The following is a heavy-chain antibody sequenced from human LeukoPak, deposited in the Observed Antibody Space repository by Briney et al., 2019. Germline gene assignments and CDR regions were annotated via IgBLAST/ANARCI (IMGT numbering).Heavy chain of an antibody. Sequence: GGSLRLSCAASGFTFSSYAMHWVRQAPGKGLEWVAVISYDGSNKYYADSVKGRFTISRDNSKNTLYLQMNSLRAEDTALYYCAKDIGGMATTYFDYWGQGTLVTVSS. CDR2: ISYDGSNK. J-gene: IGHJ4*02. V-gene: IGHV3-30-3*01. CDR1: GFTFSSYA. D-gene: IGHD5-24*01. CDR3: AKDIGGMATTYFDY.